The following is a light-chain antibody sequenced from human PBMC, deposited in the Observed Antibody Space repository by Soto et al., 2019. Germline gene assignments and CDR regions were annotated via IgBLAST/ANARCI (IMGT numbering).Light chain of an antibody. J-gene: IGKJ4*01. Sequence: EIVLTQSPGTLSLSPGERATLSCRASQSVSSSYVAWYQQRPSQAPRLLIYGASSRATGIPDRFSGSGSGKDFTLTISRLEPEDFAVYYCQQDDYSQLTFGGGTKREIK. V-gene: IGKV3-20*01. CDR3: QQDDYSQLT. CDR1: QSVSSSY. CDR2: GAS.